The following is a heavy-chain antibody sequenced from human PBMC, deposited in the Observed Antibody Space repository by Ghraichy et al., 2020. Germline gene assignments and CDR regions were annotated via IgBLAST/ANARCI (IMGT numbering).Heavy chain of an antibody. CDR1: GFSFSADN. J-gene: IGHJ4*02. CDR3: ARIREPHYFDF. D-gene: IGHD1-26*01. CDR2: IGFSGINK. V-gene: IGHV3-21*01. Sequence: GGSLRLSCAASGFSFSADNMIWVRQAPGEGLEWVSSIGFSGINKQYAQSVKGRFTISRDNADNSLYLQMDSLKAEDTAVYYCARIREPHYFDFWGQGTLVTVSS.